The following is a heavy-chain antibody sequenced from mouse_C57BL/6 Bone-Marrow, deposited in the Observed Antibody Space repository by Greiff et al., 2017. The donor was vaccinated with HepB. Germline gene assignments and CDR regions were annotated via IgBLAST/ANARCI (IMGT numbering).Heavy chain of an antibody. CDR1: GFTFSDYG. J-gene: IGHJ4*01. D-gene: IGHD2-5*01. CDR3: ARGYSNYYAMDY. Sequence: EVKLMESGGGLVKPGGSLKLSCAASGFTFSDYGMHWVRQAPEKGLEWVAYISSGSSTIYYADTVKGRFTISRDNAKNTLFLQMTSLRSEDTAMYYCARGYSNYYAMDYWGQGTSVTVSS. CDR2: ISSGSSTI. V-gene: IGHV5-17*01.